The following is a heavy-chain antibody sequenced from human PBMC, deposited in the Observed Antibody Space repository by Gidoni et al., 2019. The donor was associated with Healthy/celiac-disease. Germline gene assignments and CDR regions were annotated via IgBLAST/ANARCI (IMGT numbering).Heavy chain of an antibody. J-gene: IGHJ2*01. CDR1: GGSIRSYY. Sequence: QVQLQESGPGLVKPSETLSLTCTVSGGSIRSYYWSWIRQPPGKGLELIGYIYYSGSTNYNPSLKSRVTISVDTSKNQFSLKLSSVTAADTAVYYCARHEGDEGSGYYYWYFDLWGRGTLVTVSS. CDR3: ARHEGDEGSGYYYWYFDL. D-gene: IGHD3-22*01. CDR2: IYYSGST. V-gene: IGHV4-59*08.